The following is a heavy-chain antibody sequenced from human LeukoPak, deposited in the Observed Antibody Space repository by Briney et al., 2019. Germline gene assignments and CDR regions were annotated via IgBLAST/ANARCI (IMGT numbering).Heavy chain of an antibody. CDR3: ARVSITMVRGVISHDAFDI. Sequence: PSETLSITCTVAGGSISSSSYYWGWIRQPPGEGLEWIGSIYYSGSTYYNPSPKSRVTISVDTSKNQFSLKLSSVTAADTAVYYCARVSITMVRGVISHDAFDIWGQGTMVTVSS. V-gene: IGHV4-39*07. CDR2: IYYSGST. D-gene: IGHD3-10*01. CDR1: GGSISSSSYY. J-gene: IGHJ3*02.